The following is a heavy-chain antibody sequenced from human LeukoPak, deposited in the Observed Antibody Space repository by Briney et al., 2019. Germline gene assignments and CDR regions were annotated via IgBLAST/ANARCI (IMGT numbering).Heavy chain of an antibody. D-gene: IGHD4-23*01. CDR2: INCDGGST. Sequence: GGSLRLSCAASGFTFSNYAMSWVRQAPGKGLEWVATINCDGGSTYDADSVMGRFTISRDNSKNTLYLQMNSLRAEDTAVYYCARDYGGTNFDYWGQGTLVTVSS. V-gene: IGHV3-23*01. J-gene: IGHJ4*02. CDR3: ARDYGGTNFDY. CDR1: GFTFSNYA.